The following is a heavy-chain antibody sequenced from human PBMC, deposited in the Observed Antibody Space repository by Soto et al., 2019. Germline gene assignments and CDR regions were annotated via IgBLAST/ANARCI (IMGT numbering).Heavy chain of an antibody. Sequence: EVQLVESGGGLVKPGGSLRLSCAASGFTFSSYSMNWVRQAPGKGLEWVSSISSSSSYIYYADSVKGRFTISRDNAKNSLYLQMNSLRAEDTAVYYCARVLWNYGDYIDYWGQGTLVTVSS. CDR3: ARVLWNYGDYIDY. CDR2: ISSSSSYI. CDR1: GFTFSSYS. V-gene: IGHV3-21*01. D-gene: IGHD1-7*01. J-gene: IGHJ4*02.